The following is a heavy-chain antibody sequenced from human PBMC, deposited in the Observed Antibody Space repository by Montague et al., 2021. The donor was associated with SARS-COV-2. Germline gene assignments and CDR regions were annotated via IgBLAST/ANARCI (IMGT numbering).Heavy chain of an antibody. CDR2: LYNGGTT. D-gene: IGHD3-16*01. V-gene: IGHV4-39*02. J-gene: IGHJ6*02. CDR3: ARTSKLRESSSGNYYYHAFDV. Sequence: SETLSLTSNVSGGSISSSTYYWGWIRQPPGKGLEWIGNLYNGGTTYYSSSLKSRVTISVDTSKNHFSLNMASVTAADTAVYYCARTSKLRESSSGNYYYHAFDVWGQGTTVTVSS. CDR1: GGSISSSTYY.